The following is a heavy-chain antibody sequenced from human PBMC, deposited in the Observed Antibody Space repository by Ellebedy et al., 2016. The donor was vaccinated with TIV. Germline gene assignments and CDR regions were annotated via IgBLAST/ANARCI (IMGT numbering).Heavy chain of an antibody. V-gene: IGHV1-18*01. J-gene: IGHJ4*02. CDR3: TRDMVQGMVAIYVWFDY. D-gene: IGHD3-10*01. Sequence: ASVKVSCKASGYTFRSYSLSWVRQAPGQGLEWMGWISPYTRDTEYAQKFQGRVTLTMDTSTSTAYMELRSLRSDDTAVYYCTRDMVQGMVAIYVWFDYWGQGTLVTVSS. CDR1: GYTFRSYS. CDR2: ISPYTRDT.